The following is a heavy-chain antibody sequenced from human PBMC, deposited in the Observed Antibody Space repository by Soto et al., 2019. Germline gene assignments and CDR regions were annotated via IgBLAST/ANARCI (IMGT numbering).Heavy chain of an antibody. D-gene: IGHD3-22*01. J-gene: IGHJ6*02. Sequence: QVQLQESGPGLVKPSQTLSLTCTVSGGSISSGDYYWSWIRQPPGKGLEWIGYIYYSGSTYYNPSLKSRVTISVDTSKNQFSLKLSSVTAADTAVYYCARDRGGYDYDSSGYYSYYGMDVWGQGTTVTVSS. CDR2: IYYSGST. V-gene: IGHV4-30-4*01. CDR3: ARDRGGYDYDSSGYYSYYGMDV. CDR1: GGSISSGDYY.